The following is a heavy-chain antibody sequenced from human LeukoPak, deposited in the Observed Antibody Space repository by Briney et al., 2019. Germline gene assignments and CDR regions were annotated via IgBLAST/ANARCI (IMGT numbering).Heavy chain of an antibody. CDR1: GFTFSSYG. Sequence: GGSLRLSCAASGFTFSSYGMHWVRQAPGKGLEWVAVISYDGSNKYYVDSVKGRFTISRDNSKNTLYLQMSSLRAEDTAVYYCTRGTNDYGGIERKKPFDYWGQGTLVTVSS. D-gene: IGHD4-23*01. J-gene: IGHJ4*02. V-gene: IGHV3-30-3*01. CDR2: ISYDGSNK. CDR3: TRGTNDYGGIERKKPFDY.